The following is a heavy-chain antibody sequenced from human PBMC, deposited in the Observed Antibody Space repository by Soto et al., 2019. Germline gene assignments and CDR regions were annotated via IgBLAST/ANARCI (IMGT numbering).Heavy chain of an antibody. CDR1: GGSISSYY. D-gene: IGHD1-26*01. CDR3: AREIDSGSYYYYGMDV. Sequence: QVQLQESGPGLVKPSETLSLTCTVSGGSISSYYWSWIRQPPGKGLEWIGYIYYSGSTNYNPSLKSRVTISVDTSKNQFSLKLSSVTAADTAVYYCAREIDSGSYYYYGMDVWVQGTTVTVSS. V-gene: IGHV4-59*01. CDR2: IYYSGST. J-gene: IGHJ6*02.